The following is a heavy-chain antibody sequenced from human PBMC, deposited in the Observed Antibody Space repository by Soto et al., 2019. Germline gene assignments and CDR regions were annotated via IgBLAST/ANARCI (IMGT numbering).Heavy chain of an antibody. J-gene: IGHJ2*01. Sequence: EVQLVESGGGLVQPGGSLRLSCAASGFTFSDHYMDWVRQAPGKGLEWVGRTRNKANSYTTEYAASVKGRFTISRDDSKNSLYLQMNSLKTEDPAVYYCAREGAYCGGDGRIDSYFDLWGRGTLVTVSS. CDR3: AREGAYCGGDGRIDSYFDL. D-gene: IGHD2-21*02. V-gene: IGHV3-72*01. CDR2: TRNKANSYTT. CDR1: GFTFSDHY.